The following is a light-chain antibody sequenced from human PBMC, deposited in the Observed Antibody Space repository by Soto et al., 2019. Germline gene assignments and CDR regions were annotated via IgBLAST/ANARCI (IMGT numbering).Light chain of an antibody. J-gene: IGKJ1*01. Sequence: DIQMTQSPSTLSASVGDRVTITCRASQSISIWLAWYQQKPGKAPKLLIFNASTLKSGVPSRFSGSGSGTEFTLTINGLQPDDFATYYCQQYNGYSTWAFGQGTKGISN. CDR1: QSISIW. CDR3: QQYNGYSTWA. CDR2: NAS. V-gene: IGKV1-5*01.